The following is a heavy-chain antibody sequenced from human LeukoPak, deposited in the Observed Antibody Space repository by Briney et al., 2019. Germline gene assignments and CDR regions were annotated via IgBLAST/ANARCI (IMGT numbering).Heavy chain of an antibody. CDR1: GYTFTSYA. CDR2: INTNTGNP. D-gene: IGHD6-13*01. V-gene: IGHV7-4-1*02. J-gene: IGHJ5*02. CDR3: ARKMPFIAAAGNNWFDP. Sequence: ASVKVSCKASGYTFTSYAMNWVRQAPGQGLEWMGWINTNTGNPTYAQGFTGRFVFSLDTSVSTAYLQISSLKAEDTAVYYCARKMPFIAAAGNNWFDPWGQGTLVTVSS.